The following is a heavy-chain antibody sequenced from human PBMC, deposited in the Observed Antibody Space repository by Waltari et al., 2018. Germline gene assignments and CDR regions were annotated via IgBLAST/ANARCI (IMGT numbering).Heavy chain of an antibody. J-gene: IGHJ4*02. CDR3: ARVLGSGSYEFDY. CDR2: INPNSGGT. V-gene: IGHV1-2*06. CDR1: GYTFTGYY. Sequence: QVQLVQSGAEVKKPGASVKVSCKASGYTFTGYYLHWVRQAPGQGLEWMGRINPNSGGTNYAQKFQGRVTMTRDTSISTAYMELSRLRSDDTAVYYCARVLGSGSYEFDYWGQGTLVTVSS. D-gene: IGHD1-26*01.